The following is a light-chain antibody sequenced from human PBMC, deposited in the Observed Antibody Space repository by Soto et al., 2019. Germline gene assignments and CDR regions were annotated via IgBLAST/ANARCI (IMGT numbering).Light chain of an antibody. CDR1: SSNIGRNT. CDR2: TNN. V-gene: IGLV1-44*01. Sequence: QSVLTQPPSASGTPGQRVTISCSGSSSNIGRNTVNWYQQLPGTAPKVLIYTNNQRPSGVPDRFSGSKSGTSASLAISGLQSEDETDYYYAAWDDSLNGVVFGGGTKLTVL. CDR3: AAWDDSLNGVV. J-gene: IGLJ2*01.